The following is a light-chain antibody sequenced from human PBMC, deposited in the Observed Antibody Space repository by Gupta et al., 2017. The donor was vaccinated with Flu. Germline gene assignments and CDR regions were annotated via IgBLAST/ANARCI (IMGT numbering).Light chain of an antibody. Sequence: PSSLSASIGDRVTITCRASQSVSNFLNWYQQKPGKAPRLLIYAASTLQGGVPSRFSGSGSGTDFTLTINSLQLKDFATYYCQQGDSTPQTFGRGTTVEIK. CDR3: QQGDSTPQT. V-gene: IGKV1-39*01. J-gene: IGKJ4*02. CDR2: AAS. CDR1: QSVSNF.